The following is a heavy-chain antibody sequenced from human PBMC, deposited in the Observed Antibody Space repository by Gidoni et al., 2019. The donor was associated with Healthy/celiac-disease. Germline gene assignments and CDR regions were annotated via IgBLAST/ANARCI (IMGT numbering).Heavy chain of an antibody. V-gene: IGHV3-23*01. J-gene: IGHJ6*03. CDR2: ISGSGGST. Sequence: EVQLLESGGGLVQPGGSLRLSCAAPGFTFSSYAMRWVRQAPGKGLEWVSAISGSGGSTYYADSVKGRFTISRDNSKNTLYLQMNSLRAEDTAVYYCARSSTSRHYYYYMDVWGKGTTVTVSS. CDR1: GFTFSSYA. D-gene: IGHD2-2*01. CDR3: ARSSTSRHYYYYMDV.